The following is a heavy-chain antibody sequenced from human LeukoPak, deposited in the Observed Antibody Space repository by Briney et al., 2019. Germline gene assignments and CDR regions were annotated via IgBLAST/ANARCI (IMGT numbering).Heavy chain of an antibody. V-gene: IGHV4-34*01. CDR1: GGSFSGYY. CDR2: INHSGST. J-gene: IGHJ4*02. CDR3: ARAVYYDSSGYQHFDY. Sequence: PSETLSLTCAVYGGSFSGYYWSWIRQPPGKGLEWIGEINHSGSTNYNPSPKSRVTISVDTSKNQFSLKLSSVTAADTAVYYCARAVYYDSSGYQHFDYWGQGTLVTVSS. D-gene: IGHD3-22*01.